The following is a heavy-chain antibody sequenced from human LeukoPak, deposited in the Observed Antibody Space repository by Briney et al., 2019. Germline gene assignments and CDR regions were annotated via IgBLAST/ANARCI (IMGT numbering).Heavy chain of an antibody. Sequence: PGGSLTLSCAASGFTFSTYGMYWVCQAQRPGLEREAVTSYDGSGKFYADSVKGRFTISKDSSKNTLDLQMNRLRPEDTAVYYCAKDSLAGCRSASCYGQNWVYPWGQGTLVTVSS. CDR2: TSYDGSGK. CDR3: AKDSLAGCRSASCYGQNWVYP. CDR1: GFTFSTYG. V-gene: IGHV3-30*18. D-gene: IGHD2-2*01. J-gene: IGHJ5*02.